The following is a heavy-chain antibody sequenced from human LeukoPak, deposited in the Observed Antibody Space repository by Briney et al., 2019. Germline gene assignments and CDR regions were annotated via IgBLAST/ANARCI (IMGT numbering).Heavy chain of an antibody. J-gene: IGHJ4*02. V-gene: IGHV3-48*04. Sequence: GGSLRLSCAASGFTFSSYGMNWVRQAPGKGLEWVPYISSGRPNINYADSVRGRFTISRDNAKSSLYLQMNNLRVEDTAVYYCARGGAARPDYWGQGTLVTVAS. CDR3: ARGGAARPDY. D-gene: IGHD6-6*01. CDR1: GFTFSSYG. CDR2: ISSGRPNI.